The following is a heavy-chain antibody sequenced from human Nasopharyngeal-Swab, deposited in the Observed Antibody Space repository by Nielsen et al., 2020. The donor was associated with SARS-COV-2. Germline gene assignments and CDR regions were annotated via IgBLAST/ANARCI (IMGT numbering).Heavy chain of an antibody. CDR3: ARYCGAASCHWSTLFGFDP. CDR1: GYTFNTYT. J-gene: IGHJ5*02. CDR2: INPYNGVT. D-gene: IGHD2-21*01. Sequence: ASVKVSCKASGYTFNTYTISWVRQAPGRGLEWMGWINPYNGVTNYAQSLQGRVTLTTDTSTSTAYMELRSLRSDDAAVYYCARYCGAASCHWSTLFGFDPWGQGTLVTVSS. V-gene: IGHV1-18*01.